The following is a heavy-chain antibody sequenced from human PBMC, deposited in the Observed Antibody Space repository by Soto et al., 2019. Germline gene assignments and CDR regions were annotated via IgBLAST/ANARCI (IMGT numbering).Heavy chain of an antibody. Sequence: PGGSLRLSCAASGFTLTSYAMTWVRQAPGKGLEWVSAISGSGGSTYYADSVKGRFTISRDNSKNTLYLQMNSLRAEDTAVYYCAKEAIGATKSNYWGQGTLVTVSS. CDR1: GFTLTSYA. D-gene: IGHD1-26*01. V-gene: IGHV3-23*01. CDR3: AKEAIGATKSNY. CDR2: ISGSGGST. J-gene: IGHJ4*02.